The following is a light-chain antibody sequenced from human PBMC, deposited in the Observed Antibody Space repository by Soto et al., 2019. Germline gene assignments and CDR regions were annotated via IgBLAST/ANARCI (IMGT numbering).Light chain of an antibody. Sequence: QSALTQPASVSGSPGQSITISCTGTSSDVGGYNSVSWYQQHPGKAPKLMIYDVNNRPSGVSNRFSGSKSGNTASLTISGLQAADEADYYCSSYTSSPTLLFGGVTKVTVL. J-gene: IGLJ2*01. CDR2: DVN. CDR3: SSYTSSPTLL. V-gene: IGLV2-14*03. CDR1: SSDVGGYNS.